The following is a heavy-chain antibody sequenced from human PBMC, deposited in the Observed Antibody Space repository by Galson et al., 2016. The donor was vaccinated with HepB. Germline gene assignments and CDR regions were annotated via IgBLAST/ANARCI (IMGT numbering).Heavy chain of an antibody. D-gene: IGHD3-3*02. CDR3: ARVTIFGIIEGFDP. CDR1: GGSISPYY. V-gene: IGHV4-59*01. CDR2: VYHTGST. J-gene: IGHJ5*02. Sequence: SETLSLTCTVSGGSISPYYWSWIRQTPGLGLQYIGYVYHTGSTHYNPSLKSRVTLSVDPSKHQFSLKLSSVTAADTAIYYCARVTIFGIIEGFDPWGQGILVTVSS.